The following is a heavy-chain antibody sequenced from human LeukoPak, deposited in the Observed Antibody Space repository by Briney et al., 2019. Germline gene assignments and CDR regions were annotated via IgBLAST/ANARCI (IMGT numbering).Heavy chain of an antibody. J-gene: IGHJ4*02. CDR1: GHTFTSYY. V-gene: IGHV1-46*01. Sequence: VASVKVSCKAPGHTFTSYYMHLVRQAPGQGLEWMGIINPSGGSTSYAQKFQGRVTMTRNTSTSTVYMELSSLRSEDTAVYYCARGSASGWYQWGQGTLVTVSS. CDR2: INPSGGST. CDR3: ARGSASGWYQ. D-gene: IGHD6-19*01.